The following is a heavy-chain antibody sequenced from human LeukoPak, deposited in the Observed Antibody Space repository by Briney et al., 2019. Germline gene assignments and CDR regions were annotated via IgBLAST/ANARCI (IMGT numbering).Heavy chain of an antibody. V-gene: IGHV1-18*01. CDR2: ISADNGNT. CDR3: ARLYCSSTSCQTRRYYYYYMDV. Sequence: AAVKVSCKASGYTFTRYSISWVRQAPGQGLEWMGWISADNGNTNYAQKLQGRVTMTTATSPSTAYMELRILRSDDTAVYYCARLYCSSTSCQTRRYYYYYMDVWGKGTTVTVSS. CDR1: GYTFTRYS. D-gene: IGHD2-2*01. J-gene: IGHJ6*03.